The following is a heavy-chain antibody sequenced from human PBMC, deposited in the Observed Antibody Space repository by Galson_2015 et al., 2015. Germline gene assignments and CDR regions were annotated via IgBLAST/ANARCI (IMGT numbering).Heavy chain of an antibody. CDR1: GFSLSDYY. V-gene: IGHV3-11*06. J-gene: IGHJ5*02. CDR3: ARDRGYNNGWYDWFDP. CDR2: ISGSSDYT. D-gene: IGHD6-19*01. Sequence: SLRLSCAASGFSLSDYYMSWFRQAPGKGLEWVSYISGSSDYTNYADSVKGRFTISRDNAKNSLHLQMNSLRAEDTAVYYCARDRGYNNGWYDWFDPWGQGTLVIVSS.